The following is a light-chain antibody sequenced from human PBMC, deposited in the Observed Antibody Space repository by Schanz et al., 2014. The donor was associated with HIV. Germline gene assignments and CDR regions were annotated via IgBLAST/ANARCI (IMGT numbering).Light chain of an antibody. V-gene: IGKV3-15*01. CDR3: LQYNNWPPWT. CDR2: GAS. CDR1: QSVSSN. Sequence: EIVMTQSPATLSVSPGERATLSCRASQSVSSNLAWYQQKPGQAPRLLIYGASTRATGLPARFSGSGSGTEFTLTISRLQSEDFAVYYCLQYNNWPPWTFGQGTKVEIK. J-gene: IGKJ1*01.